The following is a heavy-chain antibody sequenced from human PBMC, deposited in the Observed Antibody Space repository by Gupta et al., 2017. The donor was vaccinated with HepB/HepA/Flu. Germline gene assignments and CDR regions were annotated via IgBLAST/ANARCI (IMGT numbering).Heavy chain of an antibody. Sequence: EVQLLESGGGLVRPGGSLRLSCAGSGFTFSRYAMTWVRQPPGKGLEWVSGTSGSGGATYYADSVKGRFTISKDNSKNTLDLQMNSLTAEDTAVYYCAKITDNFWSGYFYGLDVWGQGTTVTVSS. V-gene: IGHV3-23*01. J-gene: IGHJ6*02. CDR2: TSGSGGAT. CDR1: GFTFSRYA. CDR3: AKITDNFWSGYFYGLDV. D-gene: IGHD3-3*01.